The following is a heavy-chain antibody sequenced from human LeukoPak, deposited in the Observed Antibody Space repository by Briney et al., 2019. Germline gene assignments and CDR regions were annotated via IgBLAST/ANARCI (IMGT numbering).Heavy chain of an antibody. CDR3: ARDRSGEVESSNWFDP. CDR1: GYTFTTYG. D-gene: IGHD3-3*01. Sequence: ASVKVSCKASGYTFTTYGISWVRQAPGQGLEWMGWIGTYNGNTNYAQSLQGRVTMTTDTSTSTAYMELRSLRSDDTAVYYCARDRSGEVESSNWFDPWGQGTLVTVSS. J-gene: IGHJ5*02. V-gene: IGHV1-18*01. CDR2: IGTYNGNT.